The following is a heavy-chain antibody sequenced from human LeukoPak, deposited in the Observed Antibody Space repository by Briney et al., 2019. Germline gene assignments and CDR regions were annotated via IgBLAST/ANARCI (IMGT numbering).Heavy chain of an antibody. V-gene: IGHV5-51*01. J-gene: IGHJ6*02. D-gene: IGHD6-19*01. CDR3: ARHKSSIGSGWYYYYYGMDV. CDR2: IYPGDSDT. CDR1: GYSFTSYW. Sequence: GESLKISCKGSGYSFTSYWIGWVRQMPGKGLEWMGIIYPGDSDTRYSPSFQGQVTISADKSISTAYLQWNSLKASDTAMYYCARHKSSIGSGWYYYYYGMDVWGQGTTVTVSS.